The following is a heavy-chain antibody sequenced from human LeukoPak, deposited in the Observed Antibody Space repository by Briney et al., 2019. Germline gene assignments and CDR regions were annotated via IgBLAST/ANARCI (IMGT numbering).Heavy chain of an antibody. D-gene: IGHD3-10*01. CDR3: ARSWVNYYGSGSPTRRFDY. V-gene: IGHV4-31*03. CDR2: IYYSGST. Sequence: SETLSLTCTVSGGSISSGGYYRSWIRQHPGKGLEWIGYIYYSGSTYYNPSLKSRVTISVDTSKNQFSLKLSSVTAADTAVYYCARSWVNYYGSGSPTRRFDYWGQGTLVTVSS. CDR1: GGSISSGGYY. J-gene: IGHJ4*02.